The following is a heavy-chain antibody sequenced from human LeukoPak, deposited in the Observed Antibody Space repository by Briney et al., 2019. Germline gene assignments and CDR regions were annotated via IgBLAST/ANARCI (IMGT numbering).Heavy chain of an antibody. Sequence: SETLSLTCTVSGGSISSGSYFWTWVRQPPGKGLEWIGYVYTRGNTYYNPSLKSRATISLDTSKNQFSLKLSSVTAADTAVYYCARLGTDYYGSGSVDYWGQGTLVTVSS. V-gene: IGHV4-30-4*01. CDR2: VYTRGNT. D-gene: IGHD3-10*01. CDR3: ARLGTDYYGSGSVDY. CDR1: GGSISSGSYF. J-gene: IGHJ4*02.